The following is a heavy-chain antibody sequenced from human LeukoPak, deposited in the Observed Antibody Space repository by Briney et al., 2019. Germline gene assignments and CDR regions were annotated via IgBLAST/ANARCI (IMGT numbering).Heavy chain of an antibody. J-gene: IGHJ4*02. CDR2: INPDSGFT. CDR1: GYSFTDDY. V-gene: IGHV1-2*02. Sequence: ASVKVSCKTSGYSFTDDYVQWVRQAPGQGLEWMGWINPDSGFTNYAQKFQGRVTMTRDTSVSTAYMEVRRLRPDDTAVYYCAPTPEAYTSNWNVWGQGTLVTVSS. D-gene: IGHD1-1*01. CDR3: APTPEAYTSNWNV.